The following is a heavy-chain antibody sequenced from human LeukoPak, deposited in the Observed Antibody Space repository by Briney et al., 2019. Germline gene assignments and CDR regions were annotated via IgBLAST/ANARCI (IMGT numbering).Heavy chain of an antibody. CDR2: INYIGGT. V-gene: IGHV4-59*08. CDR3: ARQGRDYYDSSGYYTN. CDR1: GASISAYY. J-gene: IGHJ4*02. Sequence: PSETLSLTCTVSGASISAYYWSWIRQPPGKGLEWIGYINYIGGTNYTPSLKSRVTISVDTSKNQFSLRLNSVTAADTAVYYCARQGRDYYDSSGYYTNWGQGNLVTVSS. D-gene: IGHD3-22*01.